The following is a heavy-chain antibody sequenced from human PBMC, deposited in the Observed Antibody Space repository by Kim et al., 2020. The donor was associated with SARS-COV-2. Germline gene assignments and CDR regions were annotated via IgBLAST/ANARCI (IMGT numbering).Heavy chain of an antibody. V-gene: IGHV3-30*04. CDR3: ARDPEGRYYYGSGSADP. D-gene: IGHD3-10*01. CDR1: GFTFSSYA. J-gene: IGHJ5*02. CDR2: ISYDGSNK. Sequence: GGSLRLSCAASGFTFSSYAMHWVRQAPGKGLEWVAVISYDGSNKYYADSVKGRFTISRDNSKNTLYLQMNSLRAEDTAVYYCARDPEGRYYYGSGSADP.